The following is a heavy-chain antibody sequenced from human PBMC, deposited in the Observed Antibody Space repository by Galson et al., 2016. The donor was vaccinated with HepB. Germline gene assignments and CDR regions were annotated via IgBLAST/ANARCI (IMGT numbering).Heavy chain of an antibody. J-gene: IGHJ4*02. CDR1: GGSISGSSFY. CDR2: VYYSGST. Sequence: ETLSLTCSVSGGSISGSSFYWGWIRQPPGKGLEWIGTVYYSGSTYYNPSLESRVTVSMDTSKDQFSLRLSSVTAADTAVYFCARRPRYSSGWVIGQAFFDYWGQGTLVTVSA. D-gene: IGHD6-19*01. V-gene: IGHV4-39*01. CDR3: ARRPRYSSGWVIGQAFFDY.